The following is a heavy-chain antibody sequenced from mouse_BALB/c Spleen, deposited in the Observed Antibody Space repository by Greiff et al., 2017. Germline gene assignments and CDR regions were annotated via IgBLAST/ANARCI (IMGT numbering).Heavy chain of an antibody. D-gene: IGHD4-1*01. CDR3: TRVTGTKYFDV. CDR2: ISSGGSYT. J-gene: IGHJ1*01. CDR1: GFTFSSYT. Sequence: EVMLVESGGGLVKPGGSLKLSCAASGFTFSSYTMSWVRQTPEKRLEWVATISSGGSYTYYPDSVKGRFTISRDNAKNTLYLQMSSLKSEDTAMYYCTRVTGTKYFDVWGAGTTVTVSS. V-gene: IGHV5-6-4*01.